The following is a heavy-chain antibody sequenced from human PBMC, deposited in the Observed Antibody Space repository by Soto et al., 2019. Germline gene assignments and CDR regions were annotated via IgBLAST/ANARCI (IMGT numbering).Heavy chain of an antibody. J-gene: IGHJ5*02. V-gene: IGHV4-34*01. CDR3: AGRPSNYVSWWFDP. CDR1: GGSFSCYY. D-gene: IGHD4-4*01. Sequence: PSETLSLTCAVYGGSFSCYYWIWIRQPPGKGLEWIGEINHSGSTNYNPSLKSRVTISVDTSKNQFSLKLSSVTAADTAVYYCAGRPSNYVSWWFDPWGQGTLVTVSS. CDR2: INHSGST.